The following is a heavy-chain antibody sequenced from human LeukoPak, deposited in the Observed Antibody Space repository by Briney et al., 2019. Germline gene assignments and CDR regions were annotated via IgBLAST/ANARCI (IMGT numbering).Heavy chain of an antibody. D-gene: IGHD4-23*01. CDR2: IYHSGST. CDR1: GGSISSGGYS. CDR3: ARGPVTVVTPNYFDY. J-gene: IGHJ4*02. V-gene: IGHV4-30-2*01. Sequence: RPSETLSLTCAVSGGSISSGGYSWSWIQQPPGKGLEWIGYIYHSGSTYYNPSLKSRVTISVDRSKNQFSLKLSSVTAADTAVYYCARGPVTVVTPNYFDYWGQGTLVTVSS.